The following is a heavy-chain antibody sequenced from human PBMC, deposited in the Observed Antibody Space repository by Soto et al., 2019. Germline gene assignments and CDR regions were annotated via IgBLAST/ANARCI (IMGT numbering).Heavy chain of an antibody. Sequence: GGSLRLSCAASGFTFSSYAMHWVRQAPGKWLEWVAVISYDGSNKYYADSVKGRFTISRDNSKNTLYLQMNSLRAEDTAVYYCARAVSGWYLPYYYGMDVWGQGTTVTVSS. CDR1: GFTFSSYA. V-gene: IGHV3-30-3*01. J-gene: IGHJ6*02. D-gene: IGHD6-19*01. CDR2: ISYDGSNK. CDR3: ARAVSGWYLPYYYGMDV.